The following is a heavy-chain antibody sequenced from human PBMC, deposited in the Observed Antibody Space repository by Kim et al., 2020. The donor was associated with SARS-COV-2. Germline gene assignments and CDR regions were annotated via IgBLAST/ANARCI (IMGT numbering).Heavy chain of an antibody. CDR3: ARTAGGSFDY. J-gene: IGHJ4*02. V-gene: IGHV3-53*04. CDR2: ST. D-gene: IGHD2-15*01. Sequence: STKHATTGKGRITITRHKYQHTLYLQMNSLRAEDTAVYYCARTAGGSFDYWGQGTLVTVSS.